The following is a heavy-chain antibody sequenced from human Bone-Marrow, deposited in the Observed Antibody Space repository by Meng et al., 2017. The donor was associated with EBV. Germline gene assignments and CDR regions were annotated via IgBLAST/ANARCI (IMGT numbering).Heavy chain of an antibody. V-gene: IGHV1-69*01. D-gene: IGHD3-10*01. CDR2: LIPMSGAP. CDR3: ASESGRGFTPDY. Sequence: QVQVQQSGAEGKKPGSSVKVSCRTSGGTFRSDAVSWVRQAPGQGLEWMGGLIPMSGAPHYAQKFQDRVTIIADESTSTHSMELNNLRFEDTAMYYCASESGRGFTPDYWGQGTLVTVSS. J-gene: IGHJ4*02. CDR1: GGTFRSDA.